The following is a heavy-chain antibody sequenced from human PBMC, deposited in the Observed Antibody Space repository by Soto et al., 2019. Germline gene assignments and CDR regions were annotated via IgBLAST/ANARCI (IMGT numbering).Heavy chain of an antibody. CDR3: ARVPYCSSSSCYSYFDS. V-gene: IGHV3-74*01. CDR1: GFTLSNYW. J-gene: IGHJ4*02. Sequence: EVQLVESGGGLVQPGGSLRLSCAASGFTLSNYWMDWARQAPWKGLVWVSRISSDASSTNYADSVKGRFTISRDNAKNTLHLQMNSLRAEDTAVYYCARVPYCSSSSCYSYFDSWGQGTLVTVPS. CDR2: ISSDASST. D-gene: IGHD2-2*01.